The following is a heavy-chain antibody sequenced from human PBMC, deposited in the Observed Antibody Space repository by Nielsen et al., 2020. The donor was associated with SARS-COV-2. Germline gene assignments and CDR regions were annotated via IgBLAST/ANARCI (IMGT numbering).Heavy chain of an antibody. CDR3: ARERVGGITIFRVVTRYGMDV. J-gene: IGHJ6*02. V-gene: IGHV4-31*03. D-gene: IGHD3-3*01. Sequence: SETLSLTCTVSGGSISSGGYYWSWIRQHPGKGLEWIGYIYYSGSTYYNPSLKSRVTISVDTSKNQFSLKLSSVTAADTALYYCARERVGGITIFRVVTRYGMDVWGQGTTVTVSS. CDR1: GGSISSGGYY. CDR2: IYYSGST.